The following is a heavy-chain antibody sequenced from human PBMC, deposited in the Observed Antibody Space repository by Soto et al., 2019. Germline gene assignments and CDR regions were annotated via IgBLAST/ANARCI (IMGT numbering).Heavy chain of an antibody. CDR2: INPNSGGT. J-gene: IGHJ6*02. Sequence: GASVKVSCKASGYTFTGYYMHWVRQAPGQGLEWMGWINPNSGGTNYAQKFQGWVTMTRDTSISTAYMELSRLRSDDTAVYYCARDYYDSSGYSYYYYYYGMDVWGQGTTVTVSS. D-gene: IGHD3-22*01. CDR1: GYTFTGYY. V-gene: IGHV1-2*04. CDR3: ARDYYDSSGYSYYYYYYGMDV.